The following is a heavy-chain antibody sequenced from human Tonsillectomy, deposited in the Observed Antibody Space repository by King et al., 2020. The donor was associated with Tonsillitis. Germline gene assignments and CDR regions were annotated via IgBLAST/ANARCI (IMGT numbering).Heavy chain of an antibody. D-gene: IGHD1-14*01. CDR2: IRSKAYGGTT. CDR1: GFTFGDYA. V-gene: IGHV3-49*04. CDR3: RQTTYYYYMDV. Sequence: VQLVESGGGLVQPGRSLRLSCTASGFTFGDYAMSWVRQAPGKGLEWVGFIRSKAYGGTTEYAAAVKGRFTISRDDSKSIAYLQMNSLKTEDTAVYYCRQTTYYYYMDVWGKGTTVTVSS. J-gene: IGHJ6*03.